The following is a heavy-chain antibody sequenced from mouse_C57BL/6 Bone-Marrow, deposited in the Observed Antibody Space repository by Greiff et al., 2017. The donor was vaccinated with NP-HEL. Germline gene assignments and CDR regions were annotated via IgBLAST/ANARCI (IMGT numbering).Heavy chain of an antibody. V-gene: IGHV1-76*01. CDR2: IYPGSGNT. J-gene: IGHJ1*03. CDR1: GYTFTDYY. Sequence: QVQLQQSGAELVRPGASVKLSCKASGYTFTDYYINWVKQRPGQGLEWIARIYPGSGNTYYNEKFKGKATLTAEKSSSTAYMQLSRLTSDDSAVYFCATSSIITPGSYFDGWGTGTTVTVSS. D-gene: IGHD1-1*01. CDR3: ATSSIITPGSYFDG.